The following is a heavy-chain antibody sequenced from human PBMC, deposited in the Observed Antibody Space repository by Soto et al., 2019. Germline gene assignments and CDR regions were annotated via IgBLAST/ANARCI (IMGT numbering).Heavy chain of an antibody. D-gene: IGHD3-9*01. CDR3: ARGYGDYDILTGYPRYEFDY. CDR1: GYTFTGYD. Sequence: ASVKVSCKASGYTFTGYDMHWVRQAPGQGLEWMGWINPNSGGTNYAQKFQGWVTMTRDTSISTAYMELSRLRSDDTAVYYCARGYGDYDILTGYPRYEFDYWGQGTLVTVSS. J-gene: IGHJ4*02. V-gene: IGHV1-2*04. CDR2: INPNSGGT.